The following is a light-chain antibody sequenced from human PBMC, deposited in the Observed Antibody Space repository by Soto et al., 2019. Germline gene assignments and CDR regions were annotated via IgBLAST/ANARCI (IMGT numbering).Light chain of an antibody. CDR1: LSVSSNY. V-gene: IGKV3-20*01. CDR3: QQYGSSPIT. Sequence: EVVLTQSPGTLSLSPGERATLSCRASLSVSSNYIAWYQQKPGQAPRPLIYAASSRATGIPDRFSGSGSGTDFTLTISRLQPEDFAVYVCQQYGSSPITFGQGTRLEIK. J-gene: IGKJ5*01. CDR2: AAS.